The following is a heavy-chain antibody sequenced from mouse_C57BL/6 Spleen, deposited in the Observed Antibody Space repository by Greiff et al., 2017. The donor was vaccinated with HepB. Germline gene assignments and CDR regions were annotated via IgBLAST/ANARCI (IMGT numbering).Heavy chain of an antibody. CDR1: GYTFTSYW. CDR2: IYPGSGST. J-gene: IGHJ4*01. D-gene: IGHD2-4*01. V-gene: IGHV1-55*01. Sequence: QVQLQQPGAELVKPGASVKMSCKASGYTFTSYWITWVKQRPGQGLEWIGDIYPGSGSTNYNEKFKSKATLTVDTSSSTAYMQLSSLTSEDSAVYYCASYEYDNYYAMDYWGQGTSVTVSS. CDR3: ASYEYDNYYAMDY.